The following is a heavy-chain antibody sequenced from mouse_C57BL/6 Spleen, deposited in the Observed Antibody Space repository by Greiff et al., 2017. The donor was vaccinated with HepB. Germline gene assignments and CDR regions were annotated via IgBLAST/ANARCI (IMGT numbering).Heavy chain of an antibody. CDR2: IYPGNSDT. Sequence: VQLQQSGTVLARPGASVKMSCKTSGYTFTSYWMHWVKQRPGQGLEWIGAIYPGNSDTSYNQKFKGKAKLTAVTSASTAYMELSSLTNEDSAVYYCTRDYYGSSYAFGRWGQGTLVTVSA. J-gene: IGHJ3*01. CDR1: GYTFTSYW. CDR3: TRDYYGSSYAFGR. V-gene: IGHV1-5*01. D-gene: IGHD1-1*01.